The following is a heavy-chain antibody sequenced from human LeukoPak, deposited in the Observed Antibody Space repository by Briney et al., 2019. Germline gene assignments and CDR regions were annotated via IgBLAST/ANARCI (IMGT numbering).Heavy chain of an antibody. CDR1: GYSISSGYY. CDR2: IYYSGST. CDR3: ARDNAGGMDV. J-gene: IGHJ6*04. D-gene: IGHD3-10*01. V-gene: IGHV4-61*01. Sequence: SETLSLTCTVSGYSISSGYYWGWIRQPPGKGLEWIGYIYYSGSTNYNPSLKSRVTISVGTSKNQFSLKLSSVTAADTAVYYCARDNAGGMDVWGKGTTVTISS.